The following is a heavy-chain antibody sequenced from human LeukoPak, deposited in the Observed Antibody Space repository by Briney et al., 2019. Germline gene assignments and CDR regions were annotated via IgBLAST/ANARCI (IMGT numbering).Heavy chain of an antibody. Sequence: GGSLRLSCAVSGITLSNYGMSWVRQAPGKGLEWVAGISDSGGRTNYADSVKGRFTISRDNPKNTLYLQMNSLRAEDTAVYYCAKRTGSVLMTTVNDYWGQGTLVTVSS. D-gene: IGHD4-17*01. V-gene: IGHV3-23*01. CDR3: AKRTGSVLMTTVNDY. J-gene: IGHJ4*02. CDR1: GITLSNYG. CDR2: ISDSGGRT.